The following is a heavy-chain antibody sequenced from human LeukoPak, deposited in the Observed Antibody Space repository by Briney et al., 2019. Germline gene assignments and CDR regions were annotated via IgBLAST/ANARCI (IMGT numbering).Heavy chain of an antibody. D-gene: IGHD6-25*01. CDR2: INPGSGDT. V-gene: IGHV1-2*06. Sequence: GASVKVSCKSSGYTLTGHYLYWVRQAPGQGLEWMGQINPGSGDTNYAQKFQGRVTMTRDTSISTIYMELSRLRSDDTAVYYCARGGLDYWGQGTLVTVSS. CDR3: ARGGLDY. J-gene: IGHJ4*02. CDR1: GYTLTGHY.